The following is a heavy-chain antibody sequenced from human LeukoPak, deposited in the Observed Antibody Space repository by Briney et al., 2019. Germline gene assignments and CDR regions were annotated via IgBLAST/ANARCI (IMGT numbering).Heavy chain of an antibody. V-gene: IGHV1-2*02. CDR2: INPNSGGT. Sequence: ASVKVSCKASGYTFTGYYMHWVRQAPGQGLEWMGWINPNSGGTNYAQKFQGRVTMTRDTSISTAYMELSRLRSDDTAMYYCASAPWIQAYFDYWGQGTLVTVSS. D-gene: IGHD5-18*01. CDR1: GYTFTGYY. J-gene: IGHJ4*02. CDR3: ASAPWIQAYFDY.